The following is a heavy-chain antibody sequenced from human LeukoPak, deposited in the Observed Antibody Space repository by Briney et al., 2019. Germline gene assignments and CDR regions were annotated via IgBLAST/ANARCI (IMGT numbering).Heavy chain of an antibody. J-gene: IGHJ6*03. CDR2: ISTSSSYI. Sequence: GGSLRLSCAASGFTLSRYSMNWVRQAPGKGLEWVSSISTSSSYIYYADSVKGRFTISRDNSKNTLYLQMNSLRAEDTAVYYCARGASSGWYGYYYMDVWGKGTTVTVSS. D-gene: IGHD6-19*01. CDR1: GFTLSRYS. CDR3: ARGASSGWYGYYYMDV. V-gene: IGHV3-21*01.